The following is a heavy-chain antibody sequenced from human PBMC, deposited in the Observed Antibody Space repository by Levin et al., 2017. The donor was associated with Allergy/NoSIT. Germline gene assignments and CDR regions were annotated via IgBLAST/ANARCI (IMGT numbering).Heavy chain of an antibody. CDR1: GYTFTSYA. D-gene: IGHD3-10*01. Sequence: ASVKVSCKASGYTFTSYAMHWVRQAPGQRLEWMGWINAGNGNTKYSQKFRGRVTITRDTSASTAYMELSSLRSEDTAVYYCARDRITMVQGVITYYYYYYMDVWGKGTTVTVSS. CDR2: INAGNGNT. CDR3: ARDRITMVQGVITYYYYYYMDV. V-gene: IGHV1-3*01. J-gene: IGHJ6*03.